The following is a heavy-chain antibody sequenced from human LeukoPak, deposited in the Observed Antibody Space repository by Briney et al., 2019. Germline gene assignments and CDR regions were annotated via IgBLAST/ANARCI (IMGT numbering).Heavy chain of an antibody. Sequence: PGGSLRLSCVASGFKFSHYAIHWVRQAPGKGLEWVSIVSTGGSTTYYADSVRGRFNVSRDNAKDTVFLQLNSLRAEDTAIYYCAKEGVMSETFVCWGQAALVTVSS. V-gene: IGHV3-23*01. CDR2: VSTGGSTT. J-gene: IGHJ4*02. CDR3: AKEGVMSETFVC. CDR1: GFKFSHYA. D-gene: IGHD2-21*01.